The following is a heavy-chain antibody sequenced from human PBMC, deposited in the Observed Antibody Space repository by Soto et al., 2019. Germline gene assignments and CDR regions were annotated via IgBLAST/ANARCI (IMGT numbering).Heavy chain of an antibody. D-gene: IGHD3-10*01. CDR2: ISYDGNNK. CDR1: GFTFRTYG. V-gene: IGHV3-30*03. J-gene: IGHJ6*02. Sequence: QPGGSLRLSCAASGFTFRTYGMHWVRQAPGKGLEWVSLISYDGNNKNYADSVKGRFTISRDNSKNTLFLQMNSLRPEDTAVYYCATDTGSYTTYYRCHYGRDVWAQGTPVTVSS. CDR3: ATDTGSYTTYYRCHYGRDV.